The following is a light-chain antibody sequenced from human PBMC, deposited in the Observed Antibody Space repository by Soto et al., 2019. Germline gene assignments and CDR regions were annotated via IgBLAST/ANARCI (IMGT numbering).Light chain of an antibody. J-gene: IGKJ1*01. CDR2: AAS. V-gene: IGKV1-16*01. Sequence: DIQIPQSPSSLSASVGDIVTITCLASQGISTNLAWYQQKPGKAPNLLIHAASTLQSGVPPRFSGSGSGTEFTLTISSLQPDDFATYYCQQHNTYPWTFGQGTKVDIK. CDR3: QQHNTYPWT. CDR1: QGISTN.